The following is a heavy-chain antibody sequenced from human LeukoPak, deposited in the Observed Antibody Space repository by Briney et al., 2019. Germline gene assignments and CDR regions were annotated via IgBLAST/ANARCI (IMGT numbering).Heavy chain of an antibody. J-gene: IGHJ6*03. D-gene: IGHD6-13*01. CDR2: ISSGSTYI. V-gene: IGHV3-21*06. CDR3: ARDIIAAAGPNYYSYMDV. CDR1: GFTFSSYA. Sequence: PGGSLRLSCAASGFTFSSYAMTWVRQAPGKGLEWVSSISSGSTYIFYADSVKGRFTISRDNAKNSLYLQMNSLRAEDTAVYYCARDIIAAAGPNYYSYMDVWGKGTTVTVSS.